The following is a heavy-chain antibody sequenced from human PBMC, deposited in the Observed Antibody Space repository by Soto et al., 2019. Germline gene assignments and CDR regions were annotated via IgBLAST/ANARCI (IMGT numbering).Heavy chain of an antibody. V-gene: IGHV1-18*01. Sequence: ASVKVSCKASGYTFTSYGISWVRQAPGQGLEWMGWISTYNGNTNFTQKLQGRVTMTTDTSTSTAYMELRSLRSDDTAVYYCARDREYNWNYNWFDPWGQGTLVIVSS. D-gene: IGHD1-7*01. J-gene: IGHJ5*02. CDR1: GYTFTSYG. CDR2: ISTYNGNT. CDR3: ARDREYNWNYNWFDP.